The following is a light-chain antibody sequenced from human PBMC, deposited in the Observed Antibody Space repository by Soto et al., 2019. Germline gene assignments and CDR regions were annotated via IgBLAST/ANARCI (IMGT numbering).Light chain of an antibody. J-gene: IGKJ1*01. CDR3: QQYNNWPPGT. Sequence: EIVMTQSPATLSVSPGERATLSCRASQSVSSNLAWYQQKPGQAPRLLIYGASTSATGIPARFSGSGSGTDFTLTISSLQSEDFAVYYCQQYNNWPPGTFGQGTKVEIK. CDR1: QSVSSN. V-gene: IGKV3-15*01. CDR2: GAS.